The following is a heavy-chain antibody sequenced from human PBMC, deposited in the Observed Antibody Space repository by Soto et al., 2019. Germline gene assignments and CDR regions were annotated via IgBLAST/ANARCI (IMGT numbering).Heavy chain of an antibody. V-gene: IGHV3-23*01. CDR2: IRSSGDTT. CDR1: GFIFSSYA. Sequence: EVQLLESGGGLVQPGGSLRLSCAASGFIFSSYAMSWVRQAPGKGLEWVADIRSSGDTTSYADSVKGRFTISRDNSXXTVYLQMNSLRAEGTGLYFCAKGCGGGITVTTSGFWGQGTLVTVSS. J-gene: IGHJ4*02. D-gene: IGHD4-17*01. CDR3: AKGCGGGITVTTSGF.